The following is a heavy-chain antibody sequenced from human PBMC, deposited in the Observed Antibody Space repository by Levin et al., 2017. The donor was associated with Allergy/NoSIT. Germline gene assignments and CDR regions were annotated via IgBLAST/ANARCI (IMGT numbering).Heavy chain of an antibody. Sequence: PGGSLRLSCAASGFTFSNYGMNWVRQAPGKGLEWVSYIGGTSAIIDYADSVKGRFTISRDNADDSLYLQVSSLRAEDTAVYYCAIHCSSDTCTSYGMGGWGQGTTVTVSS. V-gene: IGHV3-48*01. CDR2: IGGTSAII. J-gene: IGHJ6*02. D-gene: IGHD2-2*01. CDR3: AIHCSSDTCTSYGMGG. CDR1: GFTFSNYG.